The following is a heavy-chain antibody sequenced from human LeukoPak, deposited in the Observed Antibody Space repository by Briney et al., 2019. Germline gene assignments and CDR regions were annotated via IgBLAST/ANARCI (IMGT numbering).Heavy chain of an antibody. V-gene: IGHV3-23*01. D-gene: IGHD2-2*01. CDR3: AKAPPEKYCSSTSCPYYYYYYYMDV. J-gene: IGHJ6*03. CDR2: FWGSGGGT. Sequence: GGALRLSCVASGFTFRSYAMSWVRQAPGEGVEWVSAFWGSGGGTYYAASVKGRFTISRDNSKNTLYLQMNSLRAEDTAVYYCAKAPPEKYCSSTSCPYYYYYYYMDVWGKGTTVTVSS. CDR1: GFTFRSYA.